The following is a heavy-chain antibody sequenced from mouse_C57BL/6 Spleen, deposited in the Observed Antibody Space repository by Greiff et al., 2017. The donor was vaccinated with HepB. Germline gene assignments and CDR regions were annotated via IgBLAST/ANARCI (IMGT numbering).Heavy chain of an antibody. D-gene: IGHD2-1*01. V-gene: IGHV1-80*01. CDR3: ARVDYGNDFDY. CDR2: IYPGDGDT. Sequence: QVQLQQSGAELVKPGASVKISCKASGYAFSSYWMNWVKQRPGKGLEWIGQIYPGDGDTNYNGKFKGKATLTADKSSSTAYMQLSSLTSEDSAVYFCARVDYGNDFDYWGQGTTLTVSS. CDR1: GYAFSSYW. J-gene: IGHJ2*01.